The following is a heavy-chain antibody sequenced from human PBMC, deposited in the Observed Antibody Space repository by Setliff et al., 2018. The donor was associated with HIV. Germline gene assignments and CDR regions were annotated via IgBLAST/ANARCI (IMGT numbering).Heavy chain of an antibody. J-gene: IGHJ4*03. CDR1: GFNVEKSG. V-gene: IGHV3-49*05. CDR3: TRDGGGDYGVYAPDY. CDR2: VRGIAYGGTT. D-gene: IGHD4-17*01. Sequence: NPGGSLRLSCEASGFNVEKSGMHWIRQAPGKGLEWVGLVRGIAYGGTTEYAASVRGRFTISRDDSKNIAYLQMNSLKTEDTAVYFCTRDGGGDYGVYAPDYWGQGTMVTVSS.